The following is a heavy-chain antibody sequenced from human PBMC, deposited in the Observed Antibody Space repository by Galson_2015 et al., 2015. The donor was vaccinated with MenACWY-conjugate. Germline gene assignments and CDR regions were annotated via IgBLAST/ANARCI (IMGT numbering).Heavy chain of an antibody. Sequence: SLRLSCAASGFSVTSHFMGWVRQAPGKGLEWVALLYDDGTSRYADSVKGRFTISRDTLRNSLSLQMHGLRAEDTAMYFCVKIVRHPVGPYFDSWGQGTLVLVSS. D-gene: IGHD2-21*01. CDR2: LYDDGTS. CDR1: GFSVTSHF. CDR3: VKIVRHPVGPYFDS. V-gene: IGHV3-53*01. J-gene: IGHJ4*02.